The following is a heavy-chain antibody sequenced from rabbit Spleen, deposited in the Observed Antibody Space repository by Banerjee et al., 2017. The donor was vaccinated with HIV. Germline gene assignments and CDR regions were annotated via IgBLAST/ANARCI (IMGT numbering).Heavy chain of an antibody. D-gene: IGHD8-1*01. CDR1: GFSFPSRDY. J-gene: IGHJ6*01. Sequence: SLAKSGGNLVKPGASLTLTGTASGFSFPSRDYMCWFGQPPGKGPEWIACIAAGVSFTTYYATWAKGRFTISKTSSTTVTLQMTSLTAADTATYFCARDSGTSFSSYGMDLWGHGTLVTVS. CDR3: ARDSGTSFSSYGMDL. CDR2: IAAGVSFTT. V-gene: IGHV1S40*01.